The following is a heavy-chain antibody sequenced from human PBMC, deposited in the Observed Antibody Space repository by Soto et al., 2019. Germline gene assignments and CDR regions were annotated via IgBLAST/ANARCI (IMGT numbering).Heavy chain of an antibody. D-gene: IGHD5-18*01. CDR2: ISSSSSTI. CDR1: GFTFSSYS. CDR3: SQTRAYRRGYFDY. V-gene: IGHV3-48*02. Sequence: EVQLVESGGGLVQPGGSLRLSCAASGFTFSSYSMNWVRQAPGKGLEWVSYISSSSSTIYYADSVKGRFTISRDNATNSLYLQMNSLRDEDTAVYYCSQTRAYRRGYFDYWGQGTLVTVSS. J-gene: IGHJ4*02.